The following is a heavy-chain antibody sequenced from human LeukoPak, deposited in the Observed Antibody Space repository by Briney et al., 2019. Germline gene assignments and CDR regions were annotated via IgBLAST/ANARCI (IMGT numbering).Heavy chain of an antibody. CDR1: GGSISSYY. CDR3: ARGPHKFDY. V-gene: IGHV4-59*01. Sequence: SETLSLTCTVPGGSISSYYWRWIRQPPGKGLEWIGYISYSGSTNYNPSLKSRVTISVDTSKHQFSLKLSAVTAADTAVYYCARGPHKFDYWGQGSLVTVSS. CDR2: ISYSGST. J-gene: IGHJ4*02.